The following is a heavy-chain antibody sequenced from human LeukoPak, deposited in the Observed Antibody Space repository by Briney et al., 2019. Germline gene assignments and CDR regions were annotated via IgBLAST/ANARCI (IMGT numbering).Heavy chain of an antibody. D-gene: IGHD2-21*02. CDR1: GFTFSSYA. V-gene: IGHV3-23*01. CDR3: AKEPVGVDYLPQENFDY. J-gene: IGHJ4*02. Sequence: GGSLRLSCAASGFTFSSYAMSWVRQAPGKGLEWVSAISGSGGSTYYADSMKGRFTISRDNSKNTLYLQMNSLRAEDTAVYYCAKEPVGVDYLPQENFDYWGQGTLVTVSS. CDR2: ISGSGGST.